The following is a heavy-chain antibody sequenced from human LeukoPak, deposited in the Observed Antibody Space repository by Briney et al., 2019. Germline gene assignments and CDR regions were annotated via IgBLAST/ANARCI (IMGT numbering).Heavy chain of an antibody. Sequence: PGGSLRLSCAASGFTFDDYAMHWVRQAPGKGLEWVSLISWDGGSTYYADSVKGRFTISRDNSKNSLYLQMNSLRAEDTALYYCAKEGTRGWSYYYYYMDVWGKGTTVTVSS. CDR2: ISWDGGST. CDR3: AKEGTRGWSYYYYYMDV. CDR1: GFTFDDYA. D-gene: IGHD6-19*01. J-gene: IGHJ6*03. V-gene: IGHV3-43D*03.